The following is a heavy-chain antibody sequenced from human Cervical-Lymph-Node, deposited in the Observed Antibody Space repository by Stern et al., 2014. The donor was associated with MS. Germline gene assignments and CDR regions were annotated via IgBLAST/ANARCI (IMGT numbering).Heavy chain of an antibody. CDR3: TRGGLVGASPFDF. J-gene: IGHJ4*02. CDR1: GFTFSNYW. Sequence: EVQLEESGGGLVQPGGSLRLSCAASGFTFSNYWIHWVRQAPGKGLVWGSRINSDGTGTSYADSVKGRFTISRDNAKNTLYLQMDSLRVDDTAVYYCTRGGLVGASPFDFWGQGTLVTVSP. CDR2: INSDGTGT. V-gene: IGHV3-74*02. D-gene: IGHD1-26*01.